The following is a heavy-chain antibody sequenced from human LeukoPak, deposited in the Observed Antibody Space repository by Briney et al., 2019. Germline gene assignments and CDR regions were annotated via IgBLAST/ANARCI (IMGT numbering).Heavy chain of an antibody. CDR3: ARLGSNLVAANY. V-gene: IGHV4-59*01. D-gene: IGHD2-15*01. CDR2: IYYSGST. Sequence: SETLSLTCGVSGGSISSYYWSWIRQPPGKGLEWIGYIYYSGSTNYNPSLKSRVTISVDTSKNQFSLKLSSVTAADTAVYYCARLGSNLVAANYWGQGTLVTVSS. CDR1: GGSISSYY. J-gene: IGHJ4*02.